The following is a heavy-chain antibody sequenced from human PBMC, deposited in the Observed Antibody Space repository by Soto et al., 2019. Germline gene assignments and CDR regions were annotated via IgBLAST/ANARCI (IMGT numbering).Heavy chain of an antibody. CDR2: ISGSGGST. V-gene: IGHV3-23*01. Sequence: EVQLLESGGGLVQPGGSLRLSCAASGFTFSSYAMSWVRQAPGKGLEWVSAISGSGGSTYYADSVKGRFTISRDNSKNSLYLQMNSLRAEDTAVYYCAKDSTAYSSSYDFDYWGQGTLVTVSS. CDR1: GFTFSSYA. J-gene: IGHJ4*02. CDR3: AKDSTAYSSSYDFDY. D-gene: IGHD6-6*01.